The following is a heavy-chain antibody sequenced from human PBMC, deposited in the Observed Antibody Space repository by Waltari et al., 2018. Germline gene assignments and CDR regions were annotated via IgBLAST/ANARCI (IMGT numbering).Heavy chain of an antibody. CDR1: GFSFSEYY. CDR3: ARGDCGGDCYPDY. V-gene: IGHV3-11*06. D-gene: IGHD2-21*02. CDR2: ISKSSTYT. Sequence: QVQLVESGGGLVKPGGSLRLSCAASGFSFSEYYMTWIRQAPGKVLEWISHISKSSTYTNYADSVKGRFTISRDNAKNSLYLQMNSLRVEDTAVYYCARGDCGGDCYPDYWGQGTLVTVSS. J-gene: IGHJ4*02.